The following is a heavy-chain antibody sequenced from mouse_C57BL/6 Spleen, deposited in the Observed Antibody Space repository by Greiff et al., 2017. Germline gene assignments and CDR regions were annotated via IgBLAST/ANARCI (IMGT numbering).Heavy chain of an antibody. Sequence: QVQLQQPGAELVKPGASVKLSCKASGYTFTSYWMYWVKQRPGQGLEWIGMIHPNSGSTNYNEKFKSKATLTVDKSSSTAYMQLSSLTSEDSAVYYCARRPYDGAMDYWGQGTSVTVSS. D-gene: IGHD2-3*01. CDR3: ARRPYDGAMDY. J-gene: IGHJ4*01. CDR1: GYTFTSYW. CDR2: IHPNSGST. V-gene: IGHV1-64*01.